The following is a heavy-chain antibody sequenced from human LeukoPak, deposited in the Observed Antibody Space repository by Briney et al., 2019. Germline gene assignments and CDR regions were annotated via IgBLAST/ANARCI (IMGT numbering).Heavy chain of an antibody. J-gene: IGHJ4*02. CDR2: ISSSSSYI. V-gene: IGHV3-21*01. D-gene: IGHD6-19*01. Sequence: GGSLRLSCAASGFTFSSYSMNRVRQAPGKGLEWVSSISSSSSYIYYADSVKGRFTISRDNAKNSLYLQMNSLRAEDTAVYYCARGHIKWLVPYYFDYWGQGTLVTVSS. CDR1: GFTFSSYS. CDR3: ARGHIKWLVPYYFDY.